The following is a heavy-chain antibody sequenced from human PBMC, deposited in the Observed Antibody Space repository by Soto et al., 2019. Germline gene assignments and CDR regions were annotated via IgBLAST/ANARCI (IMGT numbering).Heavy chain of an antibody. CDR3: ARGRYGDY. V-gene: IGHV1-18*01. CDR2: ISAHNGNT. CDR1: GYAFTTYG. D-gene: IGHD1-1*01. Sequence: QVHLVQSGAEVKKPGASVKVSCQGSGYAFTTYGITWVRQAPGQGLEWMGWISAHNGNTNYAQKLQGRVTVTRDTSTSTAYRELRSLRYDDRAVYYCARGRYGDYWGQGALVTVSS. J-gene: IGHJ4*02.